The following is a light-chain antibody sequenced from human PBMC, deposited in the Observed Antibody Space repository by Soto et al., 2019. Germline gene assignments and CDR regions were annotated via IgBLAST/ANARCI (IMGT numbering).Light chain of an antibody. CDR2: DAS. V-gene: IGKV1-5*01. Sequence: DIQMTQSPSTLSASVGDRVTITCRASQSLNNGLAWYQQKPGKAPNLLIYDASTLERGVPSRFSGTGSGTEFTFTISSLQPDDFATYYCQQYHRSSITFGQGTRLEIK. J-gene: IGKJ5*01. CDR1: QSLNNG. CDR3: QQYHRSSIT.